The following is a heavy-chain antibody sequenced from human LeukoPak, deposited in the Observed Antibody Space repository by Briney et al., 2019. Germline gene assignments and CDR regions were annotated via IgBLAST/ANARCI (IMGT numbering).Heavy chain of an antibody. D-gene: IGHD3-9*01. CDR2: IYYSGST. CDR1: GGSISSSSYY. Sequence: SETLSLTCTVFGGSISSSSYYWGWIRQPPGKGLEWIGSIYYSGSTYYNPSLKSRVTISVDTSKNQFSLKLSSVTAADTAVYYCARVTLDNQFDYWGQGTLVTVSS. V-gene: IGHV4-39*07. CDR3: ARVTLDNQFDY. J-gene: IGHJ4*02.